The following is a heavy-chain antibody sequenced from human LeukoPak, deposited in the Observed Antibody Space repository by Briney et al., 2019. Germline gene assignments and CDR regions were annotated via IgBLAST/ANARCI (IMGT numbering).Heavy chain of an antibody. CDR2: INPNSGGT. Sequence: ASVKVSCKASGYTFTGYYMHWVRQAPGQGLEWMGWINPNSGGTNYAQKFQGRVIMTRDTSISTAYMELSRLRSGDTAVYYCARVGKDLAARKHFDYWGQGTLVTVSS. CDR1: GYTFTGYY. V-gene: IGHV1-2*02. D-gene: IGHD6-13*01. CDR3: ARVGKDLAARKHFDY. J-gene: IGHJ4*02.